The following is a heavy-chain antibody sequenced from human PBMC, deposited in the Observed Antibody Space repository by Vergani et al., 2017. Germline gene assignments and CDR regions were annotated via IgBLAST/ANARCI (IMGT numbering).Heavy chain of an antibody. CDR1: GDSISTSSYA. Sequence: QMQLQESGPGLVKPSETLSLSCTVSGDSISTSSYAWGWIRQPPGKTLEWIGTVFYGGRTSYNPSLKSRVTLSLDTSKKQISLHLTSVTAADTAVYYCARHISVVRPSSMTAFDYWGQGTRVTVSA. V-gene: IGHV4-39*01. D-gene: IGHD2-21*01. CDR2: VFYGGRT. J-gene: IGHJ4*02. CDR3: ARHISVVRPSSMTAFDY.